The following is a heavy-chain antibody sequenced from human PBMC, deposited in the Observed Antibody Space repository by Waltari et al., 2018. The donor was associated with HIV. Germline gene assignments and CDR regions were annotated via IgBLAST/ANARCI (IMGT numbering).Heavy chain of an antibody. CDR3: AGFLEWSTPLDYFDY. CDR1: GFTFRSSA. D-gene: IGHD3-3*01. CDR2: SSGRGGST. J-gene: IGHJ4*02. V-gene: IGHV3-23*01. Sequence: EVQLLESGGGLVQHGGSLRLPCAASGFTFRSSAMSWVRQAPGKGLEWVSGSSGRGGSTHYSDSVKGRFTIYRDNSKSTLYLQMNSLRAEDTAVYYCAGFLEWSTPLDYFDYWGQGTLVTVSS.